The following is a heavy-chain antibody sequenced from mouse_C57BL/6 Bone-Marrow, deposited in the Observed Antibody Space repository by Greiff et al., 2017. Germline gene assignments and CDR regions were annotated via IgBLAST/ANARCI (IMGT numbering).Heavy chain of an antibody. CDR3: TRDPIYYGYDGWFAD. D-gene: IGHD2-2*01. V-gene: IGHV5-9-1*02. CDR2: LSSGGDYI. Sequence: EVKVVESGEGLVKPGGSLKLSCAASGFTFSSYALSWVRQTPEKRLEWVAYLSSGGDYIYYADTVKGRFTISRDNARNTLYLQMSSLKSEDTAMYYCTRDPIYYGYDGWFADWGQGTLVTVSA. CDR1: GFTFSSYA. J-gene: IGHJ3*01.